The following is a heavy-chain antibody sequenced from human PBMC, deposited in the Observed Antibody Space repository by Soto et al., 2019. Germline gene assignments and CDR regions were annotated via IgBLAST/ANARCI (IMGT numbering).Heavy chain of an antibody. CDR1: GFTFTSYS. CDR3: ARDDSFAFDI. J-gene: IGHJ3*02. D-gene: IGHD2-21*01. CDR2: IRGTT. V-gene: IGHV3-48*01. Sequence: EVQLVESGGGLVQPGGSLRLSCAASGFTFTSYSMNWVRQAPGKGLEWVSYIRGTTHYADSVKGRFTISRDNARSSLYLQMNSLRADDTAVYYWARDDSFAFDIWDQGTMVTVSS.